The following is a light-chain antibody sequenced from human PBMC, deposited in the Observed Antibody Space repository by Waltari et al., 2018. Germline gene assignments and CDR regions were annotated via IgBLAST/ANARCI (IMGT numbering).Light chain of an antibody. CDR1: SSYIGHLY. J-gene: IGLJ2*01. CDR3: GTWDSSLNGVI. CDR2: DNN. V-gene: IGLV1-51*01. Sequence: QSVFTHPPSVSAAPGQTVAFSCPRTSSYIGHLYLSRYQQLPGTAPKLLNYDNNKRPSGIPDRFSGSKSGTSGTLGITGLQTGDEADYYCGTWDSSLNGVIFGGGTKLTVL.